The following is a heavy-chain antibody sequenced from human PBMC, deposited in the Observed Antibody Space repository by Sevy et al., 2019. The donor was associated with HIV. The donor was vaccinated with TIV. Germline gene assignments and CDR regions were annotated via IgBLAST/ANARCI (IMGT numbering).Heavy chain of an antibody. D-gene: IGHD3-10*01. Sequence: GGSLRLSCAASGFTFSAYAVHWVRQAPGKGLEWVAVISNDGNQEDYAQSVRGRFTLSRDNSKKTLFLQMNGLRTDDNGVNYCARAKGSEFYYGMDVWGQGTTVTVSS. CDR2: ISNDGNQE. J-gene: IGHJ6*02. V-gene: IGHV3-30-3*01. CDR3: ARAKGSEFYYGMDV. CDR1: GFTFSAYA.